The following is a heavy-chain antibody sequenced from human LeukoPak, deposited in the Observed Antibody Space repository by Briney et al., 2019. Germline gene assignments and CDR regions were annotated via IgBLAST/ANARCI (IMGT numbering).Heavy chain of an antibody. V-gene: IGHV3-74*01. J-gene: IGHJ3*01. Sequence: GGSLRLPCAASEFTVSTSWMHWVRQAPGKGLVWVSRLNSDGTGTSYADSVRGRFTISRDNAKNTLYLQMNSLRVEDTAVYYCARGGYNIYAFDLWGQGTMVTVSS. D-gene: IGHD5-24*01. CDR1: EFTVSTSW. CDR2: LNSDGTGT. CDR3: ARGGYNIYAFDL.